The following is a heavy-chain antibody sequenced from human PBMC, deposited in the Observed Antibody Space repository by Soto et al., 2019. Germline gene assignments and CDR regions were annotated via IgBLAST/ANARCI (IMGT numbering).Heavy chain of an antibody. D-gene: IGHD3-10*01. CDR2: ISSYNGNT. CDR1: GYTFTSYG. CDR3: ARDRRGSGTPPDV. Sequence: AVKVSCTASGYTFTSYGISSVRQAPGQGLEWMGWISSYNGNTNYAQKLQGRVTMTTDTSTSTAYMELRSLRSDDTAVYYCARDRRGSGTPPDVWGQGTTVTVSS. J-gene: IGHJ6*02. V-gene: IGHV1-18*01.